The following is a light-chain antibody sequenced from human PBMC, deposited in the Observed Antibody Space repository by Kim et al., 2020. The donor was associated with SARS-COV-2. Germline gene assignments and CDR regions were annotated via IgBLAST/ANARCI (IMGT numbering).Light chain of an antibody. CDR2: GNI. V-gene: IGLV1-40*01. CDR3: QSFDTSLSGYV. CDR1: IANSGKGYG. Sequence: GSTISCTGGIANSGKGYGVHWYQHLPGTAPKLLIYGNINRPSGVPDRFSGSKSGTSASLAITGLQAEDEADYYCQSFDTSLSGYVFGTGTKVTVL. J-gene: IGLJ1*01.